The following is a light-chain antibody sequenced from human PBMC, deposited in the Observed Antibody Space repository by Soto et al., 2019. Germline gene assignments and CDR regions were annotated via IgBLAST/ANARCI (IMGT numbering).Light chain of an antibody. CDR1: RSINSY. Sequence: DIQMTQSPSSLSASVGDRVTITCRASRSINSYLNWYQQKPWKAPKLLIYTASNLQSGVPSRFSGGGFGTHFTLTISSLQPEDFATYHCQQCHSSPYTFGQGTRLEI. CDR3: QQCHSSPYT. V-gene: IGKV1-39*01. CDR2: TAS. J-gene: IGKJ5*01.